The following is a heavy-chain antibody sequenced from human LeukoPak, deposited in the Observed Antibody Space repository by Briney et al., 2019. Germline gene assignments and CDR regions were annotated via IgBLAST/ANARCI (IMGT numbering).Heavy chain of an antibody. CDR3: ARDPSSGSYLGGWFDP. Sequence: SETLFLTCAVSGGSISSNNWWSWVRQPPGKGLEWIGEIYHTGSTNYNPSLKSRVTISVDKSKNQFSLNLSSVTAADTAVYYCARDPSSGSYLGGWFDPWGQGTLVTVSS. J-gene: IGHJ5*02. CDR2: IYHTGST. V-gene: IGHV4-4*02. CDR1: GGSISSNNW. D-gene: IGHD1-26*01.